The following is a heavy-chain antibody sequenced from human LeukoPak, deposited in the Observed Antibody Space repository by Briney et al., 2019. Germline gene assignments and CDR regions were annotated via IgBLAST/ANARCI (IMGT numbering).Heavy chain of an antibody. CDR2: INPGGGST. D-gene: IGHD4-11*01. CDR1: GYTFTSYY. Sequence: ASVKVSCKASGYTFTSYYMHWVRQAPGQGLEWMGIINPGGGSTSYAQKFQGRVTMTRDTSTSTVYMELSSLRSEDTAVYYCARDPLQLLTVDYYGMDVWGQGTTVTVSS. CDR3: ARDPLQLLTVDYYGMDV. J-gene: IGHJ6*02. V-gene: IGHV1-46*01.